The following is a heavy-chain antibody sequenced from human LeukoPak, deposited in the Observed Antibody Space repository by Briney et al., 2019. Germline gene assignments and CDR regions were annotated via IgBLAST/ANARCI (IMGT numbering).Heavy chain of an antibody. CDR1: GFTVSSNY. V-gene: IGHV3-53*04. CDR3: ARDREDYDSSGYYDY. D-gene: IGHD3-22*01. Sequence: GGSLRLSCAASGFTVSSNYMSWVRQAPGKGLEWVSVIYSGGSTYYADSVKGRFTISRHNSKNTLYLQMNSLRAEDTAVYYCARDREDYDSSGYYDYWGQGTLVTVSS. CDR2: IYSGGST. J-gene: IGHJ4*02.